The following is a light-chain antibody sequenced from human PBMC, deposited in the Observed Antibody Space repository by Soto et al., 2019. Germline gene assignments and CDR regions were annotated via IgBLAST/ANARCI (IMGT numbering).Light chain of an antibody. CDR1: SSDVGGYNY. CDR2: EVT. J-gene: IGLJ3*02. V-gene: IGLV2-8*01. Sequence: QSVLTQPPSASGSPGQSVTISCTGTSSDVGGYNYVSWYQQYPGRAPKLMIYEVTKRPSGVPDRFSGSKSGNTASLTVSGLQAEDEADYYCSSYAASNTFSFVFGGGPNVTVL. CDR3: SSYAASNTFSFV.